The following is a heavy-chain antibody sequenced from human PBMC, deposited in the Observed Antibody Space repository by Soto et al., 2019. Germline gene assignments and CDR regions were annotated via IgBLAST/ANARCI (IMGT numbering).Heavy chain of an antibody. CDR2: IWYDGSNK. CDR3: ARERKAMANYYYYYMDV. D-gene: IGHD5-18*01. Sequence: GGSLRLSCAASGFTFSSYGMHWVRQAPGKGLEWVAVIWYDGSNKYYADSVKGRFTISRDNSKNTLYLQMNSLRAEDTAVYYCARERKAMANYYYYYMDVWGKGTTVTVSS. J-gene: IGHJ6*03. V-gene: IGHV3-33*01. CDR1: GFTFSSYG.